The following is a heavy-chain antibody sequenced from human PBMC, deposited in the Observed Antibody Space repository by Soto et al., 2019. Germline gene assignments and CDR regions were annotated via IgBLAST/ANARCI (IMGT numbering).Heavy chain of an antibody. CDR3: ARRHSSGWYFDF. CDR1: GFTFSDYY. Sequence: PGGSLRLSCAAPGFTFSDYYMSWIRQAPGKGLEWVSYISGSRSYTHYADSVEGRFTLSRDNAKNSLYLQMNSLRAEDTAVYYCARRHSSGWYFDFWGQGTLVTVSS. V-gene: IGHV3-11*06. CDR2: ISGSRSYT. D-gene: IGHD6-19*01. J-gene: IGHJ4*02.